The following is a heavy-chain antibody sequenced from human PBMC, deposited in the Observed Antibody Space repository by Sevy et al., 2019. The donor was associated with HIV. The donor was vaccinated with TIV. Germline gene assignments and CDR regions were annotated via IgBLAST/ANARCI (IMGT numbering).Heavy chain of an antibody. CDR1: GFTFSNYA. V-gene: IGHV3-33*01. Sequence: GGSLRLSCAATGFTFSNYAMHWVRQAPGKGMEWVAIIWSDGAYQYHGDSVKGRFTISLDSSKNTLYRQMNNVRVEDTAVYYCARGGYYYDNASYYALDSWGQGTLVTVSS. CDR2: IWSDGAYQ. D-gene: IGHD3-22*01. CDR3: ARGGYYYDNASYYALDS. J-gene: IGHJ4*02.